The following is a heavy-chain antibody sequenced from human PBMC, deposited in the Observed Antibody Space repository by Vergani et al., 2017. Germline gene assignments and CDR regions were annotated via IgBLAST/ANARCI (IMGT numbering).Heavy chain of an antibody. CDR1: GITFWKFG. J-gene: IGHJ6*03. Sequence: EVDLVESGGGLAQPGGSLRLSCEASGITFWKFGMHWVRQGPGKGLEWVSGISWNSGSIGYADSVKGRFTISRDNAKNSLYLQMNSLRAEDTAVYYCARTESAYCSSTSCYKGYYYYYYMDVWGKGTTVTVSS. V-gene: IGHV3-9*01. D-gene: IGHD2-2*02. CDR2: ISWNSGSI. CDR3: ARTESAYCSSTSCYKGYYYYYYMDV.